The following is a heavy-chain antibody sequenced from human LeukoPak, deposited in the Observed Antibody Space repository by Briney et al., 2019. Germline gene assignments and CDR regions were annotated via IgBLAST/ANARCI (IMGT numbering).Heavy chain of an antibody. CDR1: GFTFSSSG. J-gene: IGHJ4*02. Sequence: PGGSLRLSCAASGFTFSSSGMSWVRQAPGKGLEWVSSIGTSAGSTYYADSVKGRFTISPDNSKNTLYLQMNTLRGEDTALYYCASLTSHWGQGTLVTVSP. CDR3: ASLTSH. CDR2: IGTSAGST. D-gene: IGHD3-16*01. V-gene: IGHV3-23*01.